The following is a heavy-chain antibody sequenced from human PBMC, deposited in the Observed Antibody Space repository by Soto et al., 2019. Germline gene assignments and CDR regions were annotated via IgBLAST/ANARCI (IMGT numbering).Heavy chain of an antibody. J-gene: IGHJ4*02. CDR3: AKDGSGWYYFDY. D-gene: IGHD6-19*01. CDR2: ISYDGSNK. CDR1: GFTFSSYG. V-gene: IGHV3-30*18. Sequence: QVQLVESGGGVVQPGRSLRLSCAASGFTFSSYGMHWVRQAPGKGLEWVAVISYDGSNKYYADSVKGRFTISRDNSKNTLYLQRNSLRAEDTAVYYCAKDGSGWYYFDYWGQGTLVTVSS.